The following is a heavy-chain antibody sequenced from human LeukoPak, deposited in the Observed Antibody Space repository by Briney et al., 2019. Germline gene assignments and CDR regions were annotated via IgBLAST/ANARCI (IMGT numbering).Heavy chain of an antibody. V-gene: IGHV4-39*07. Sequence: SETLSLTCTVSGGSISSGSYYWGWIRQPPGKGLEWIGSIYYSGSTYYNPSLKSRVTISVDTSKNQFSLKLSSVTAADTAVYYCARDPACSSTSCYFRDDAFDIWGQGTMVTVSS. D-gene: IGHD2-2*01. J-gene: IGHJ3*02. CDR2: IYYSGST. CDR1: GGSISSGSYY. CDR3: ARDPACSSTSCYFRDDAFDI.